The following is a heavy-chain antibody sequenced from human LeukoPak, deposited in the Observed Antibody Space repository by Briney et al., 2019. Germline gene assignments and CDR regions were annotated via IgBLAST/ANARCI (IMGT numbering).Heavy chain of an antibody. Sequence: GGSLRLSCAASGFTFSSYEMNWVRQAPGKGLEWVSYISGSGTTIYYADSVNGRFTISRDNAKNALYLQMNSLRAEDTAVYYCAREAAGYSSGWPDYWGQGTLVTVSS. D-gene: IGHD6-19*01. CDR1: GFTFSSYE. CDR3: AREAAGYSSGWPDY. CDR2: ISGSGTTI. V-gene: IGHV3-48*03. J-gene: IGHJ4*02.